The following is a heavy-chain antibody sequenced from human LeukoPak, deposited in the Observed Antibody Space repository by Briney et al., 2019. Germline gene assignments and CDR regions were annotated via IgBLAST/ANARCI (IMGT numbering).Heavy chain of an antibody. Sequence: PSGTLSLTCAVYGGSFSGYYWSWIRQPPGKGLEWIGEINHSGSTNYNPSLKSRVTISVDTSKNQFSLKLSSVTAADTAVYYCARGGNVEYYDILTGFPNWFDPWGQGTLVTVSS. CDR1: GGSFSGYY. CDR2: INHSGST. V-gene: IGHV4-34*01. D-gene: IGHD3-9*01. J-gene: IGHJ5*02. CDR3: ARGGNVEYYDILTGFPNWFDP.